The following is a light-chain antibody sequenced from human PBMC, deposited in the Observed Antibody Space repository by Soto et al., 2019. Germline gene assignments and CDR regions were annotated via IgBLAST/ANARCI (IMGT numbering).Light chain of an antibody. CDR2: DAS. Sequence: DIQMTQSPSSLSASVGDRITISCRASQSIRTFLNWYQQKPGKAPEVLIFDASTLQSWVPSRFSGSGSGTDFILTISSLQPEDFATYYCQQIYSTPQFTFGPGTKLEI. CDR1: QSIRTF. V-gene: IGKV1-39*01. J-gene: IGKJ2*01. CDR3: QQIYSTPQFT.